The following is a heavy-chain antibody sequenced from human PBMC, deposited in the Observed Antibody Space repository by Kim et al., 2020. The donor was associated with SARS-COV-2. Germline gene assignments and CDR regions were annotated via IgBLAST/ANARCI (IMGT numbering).Heavy chain of an antibody. CDR1: GPSITTFS. CDR2: IYTTGTT. V-gene: IGHV4-4*07. J-gene: IGHJ5*02. D-gene: IGHD1-26*01. CDR3: VRRMRKSGVSRDGFEP. Sequence: SETLSLTCSVSGPSITTFSWAWIRQSAGKGPEWIGYIYTTGTTTYNPSLTSRLTISSDTNKNHLPLKLTYVTAADTAIYYCVRRMRKSGVSRDGFEPWG.